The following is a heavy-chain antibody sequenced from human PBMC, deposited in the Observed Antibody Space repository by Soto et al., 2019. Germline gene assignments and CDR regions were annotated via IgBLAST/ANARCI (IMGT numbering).Heavy chain of an antibody. Sequence: QVQLVQSGAEVKKPGSSVKVSCKASGGTFSSYAISWVRQAPGQGLEWMGGIIPIFGTADYAQKFQGRVTITADESTSPASMELSSLRSEDTAVYYCASHRGSSPEGRHYYGMDVWGQGTTVTVSS. CDR2: IIPIFGTA. CDR1: GGTFSSYA. D-gene: IGHD1-26*01. CDR3: ASHRGSSPEGRHYYGMDV. V-gene: IGHV1-69*12. J-gene: IGHJ6*02.